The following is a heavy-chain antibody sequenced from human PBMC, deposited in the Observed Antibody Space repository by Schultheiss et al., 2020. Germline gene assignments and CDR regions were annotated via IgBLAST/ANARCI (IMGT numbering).Heavy chain of an antibody. CDR3: ARSPRRSSWPQQGGMDV. D-gene: IGHD6-13*01. J-gene: IGHJ6*02. V-gene: IGHV3-30-3*01. CDR2: ISYDGSNK. CDR1: GFTFSSYA. Sequence: GESLKISCAASGFTFSSYAMHWVRQAPGKGLEWVTVISYDGSNKYYADSVKGRFTISRDNSKNTLYLQMNSLRAEDTAVYYCARSPRRSSWPQQGGMDVWGQGTTVTVSS.